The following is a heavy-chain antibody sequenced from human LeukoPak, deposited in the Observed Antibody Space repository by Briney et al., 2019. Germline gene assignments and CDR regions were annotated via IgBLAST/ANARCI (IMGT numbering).Heavy chain of an antibody. V-gene: IGHV3-21*01. Sequence: PGGSLRLSCAASGFTFSSYSMNWVRQAPGKGLEWVSSISSSSSYIYYADSVKGRFTISRDNAKNSLYLQMNSLRAEDTAVYYCAREEIWFGELYPSSFDYWGQGTLVTVSS. CDR3: AREEIWFGELYPSSFDY. CDR1: GFTFSSYS. D-gene: IGHD3-10*01. J-gene: IGHJ4*02. CDR2: ISSSSSYI.